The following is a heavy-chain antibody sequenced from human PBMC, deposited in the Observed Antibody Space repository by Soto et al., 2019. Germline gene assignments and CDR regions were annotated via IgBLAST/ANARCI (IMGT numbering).Heavy chain of an antibody. CDR1: GFTFSSYW. CDR2: IDEYGNTI. J-gene: IGHJ4*02. CDR3: TRDIGGKGAY. D-gene: IGHD3-10*01. Sequence: XGSLGLSCAASGFTFSSYWMHGVRQVPGKGLLWVSRIDEYGNTINYADSVKGRFTISRDNARNTLYLEMNSLRAEDTALYYCTRDIGGKGAYWGPGTLVTVSS. V-gene: IGHV3-74*01.